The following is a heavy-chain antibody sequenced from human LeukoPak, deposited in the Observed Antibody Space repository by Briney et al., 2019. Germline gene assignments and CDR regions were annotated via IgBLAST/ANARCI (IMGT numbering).Heavy chain of an antibody. J-gene: IGHJ3*02. CDR2: IYYNGNT. CDR3: ARIVANPDAFDI. CDR1: DGSINSYY. V-gene: IGHV4-59*01. Sequence: SETLSLTCSVSDGSINSYYWNWIRRPPGKGLEWIGYIYYNGNTNYSPSLKSRVTMSVDTSKNLFSLKLSSVTAADTAVYYCARIVANPDAFDIWGQGTMVTVSS. D-gene: IGHD5-12*01.